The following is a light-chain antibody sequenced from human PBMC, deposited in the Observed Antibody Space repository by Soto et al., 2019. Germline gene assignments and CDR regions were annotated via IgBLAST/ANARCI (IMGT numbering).Light chain of an antibody. V-gene: IGKV3-15*01. CDR1: QSVTSN. CDR3: QQYNNWPWT. CDR2: GAS. J-gene: IGKJ1*01. Sequence: ERVMTQSPATLSVSPGESATLSCRASQSVTSNLAWYQQKPGQAPRLLVYGASTRATGIPARFSGSGSGTEFALTISSLQSEAFAVYYCQQYNNWPWTFGQGTKVEIK.